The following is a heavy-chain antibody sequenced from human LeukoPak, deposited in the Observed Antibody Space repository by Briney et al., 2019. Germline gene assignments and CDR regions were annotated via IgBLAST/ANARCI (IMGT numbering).Heavy chain of an antibody. J-gene: IGHJ4*02. D-gene: IGHD6-19*01. CDR1: GYTFTSYA. V-gene: IGHV1-3*01. CDR3: ARDIGSGWGNYFDY. Sequence: ASVKVSCKASGYTFTSYAMHWVRQAPGQRLEWMGWINAGNGNTKYSQKFQGRVTITRDTSASTAYMELSSLRSEDTAVYYCARDIGSGWGNYFDYWGQGSLVTVSS. CDR2: INAGNGNT.